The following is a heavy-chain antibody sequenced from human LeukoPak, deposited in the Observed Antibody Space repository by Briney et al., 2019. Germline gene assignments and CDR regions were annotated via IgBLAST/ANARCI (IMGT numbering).Heavy chain of an antibody. V-gene: IGHV4-59*01. Sequence: SETLSLTCTVSGDSINNYYWSWIRQPPGKGLEWIGYIYNSGSTKYNPSLKSRVTISLDTSKNQFSPKLTSVTAADTAVYYCARKRLAFDNWGQGTLVTVSS. CDR2: IYNSGST. J-gene: IGHJ4*02. D-gene: IGHD6-25*01. CDR1: GDSINNYY. CDR3: ARKRLAFDN.